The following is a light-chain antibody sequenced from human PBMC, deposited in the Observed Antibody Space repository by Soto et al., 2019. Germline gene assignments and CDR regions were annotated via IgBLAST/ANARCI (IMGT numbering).Light chain of an antibody. CDR3: QQYDNWPRT. V-gene: IGKV3-15*01. CDR1: QSVSST. CDR2: GAS. Sequence: EIVMTQSPVTLSVSPGERATLSCRASQSVSSTLAWYHQKPGQAPRLLIYGASTRATGIPARVSGSGSGTEFTLTISILQSEDFAVYYCQQYDNWPRTFGQGTK. J-gene: IGKJ1*01.